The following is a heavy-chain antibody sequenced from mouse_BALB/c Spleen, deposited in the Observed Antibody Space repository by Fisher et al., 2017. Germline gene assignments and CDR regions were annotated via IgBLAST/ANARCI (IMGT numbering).Heavy chain of an antibody. CDR3: ARRDSSYYYAMDY. V-gene: IGHV1-87*01. D-gene: IGHD1-1*01. Sequence: KFKGKATLTADKSSSTAYMQLSSLASEDSAVYYCARRDSSYYYAMDYWGQGTSVTVSS. J-gene: IGHJ4*01.